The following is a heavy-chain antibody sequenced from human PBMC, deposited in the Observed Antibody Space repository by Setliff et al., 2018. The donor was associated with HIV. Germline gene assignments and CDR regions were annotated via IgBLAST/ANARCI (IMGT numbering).Heavy chain of an antibody. CDR2: IWYDGSNK. J-gene: IGHJ4*02. Sequence: GGSLRLSCAASGFTFSSYGIHWVRQAPGKGLEWVALIWYDGSNKYYADSVKGRFTISRDNSKNTLYLQMSSLRAEDTAVYYCARDRGGSYTPLDFWGQGTLVTVSS. CDR3: ARDRGGSYTPLDF. CDR1: GFTFSSYG. D-gene: IGHD1-26*01. V-gene: IGHV3-33*01.